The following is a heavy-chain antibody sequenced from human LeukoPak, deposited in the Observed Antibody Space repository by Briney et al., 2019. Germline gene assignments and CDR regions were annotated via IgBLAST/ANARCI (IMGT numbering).Heavy chain of an antibody. J-gene: IGHJ4*02. D-gene: IGHD3-22*01. V-gene: IGHV3-74*01. CDR1: GFSFSTHW. Sequence: QPRGSLRLSCAASGFSFSTHWMHWVRQAPGKGLVYVAQIKSDGSATAYADSVKGRFTISRDNAKNTLYLEMSSLRAEDTAVYYCGSLTVVARDHWGQGTLVTVSS. CDR2: IKSDGSAT. CDR3: GSLTVVARDH.